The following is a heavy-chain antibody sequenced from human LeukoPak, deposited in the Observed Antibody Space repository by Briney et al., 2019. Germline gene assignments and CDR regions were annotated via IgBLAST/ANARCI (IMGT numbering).Heavy chain of an antibody. V-gene: IGHV3-33*01. CDR1: GFSFSSYG. CDR3: ARVPRFSDYFDY. Sequence: GGSLRLSCAASGFSFSSYGMHWVRQAPGKGLEWVAVIWYDGSNKYYADSVKGRFTISRDNSKNTLYLQMNSLRAEDTAVYYCARVPRFSDYFDYWGQGTLVTVSS. D-gene: IGHD3-3*01. CDR2: IWYDGSNK. J-gene: IGHJ4*02.